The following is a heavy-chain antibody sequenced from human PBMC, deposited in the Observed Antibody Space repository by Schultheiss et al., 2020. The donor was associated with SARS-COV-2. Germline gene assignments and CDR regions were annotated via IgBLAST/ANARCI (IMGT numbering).Heavy chain of an antibody. CDR2: ISGSGGST. CDR1: GFTFGDYA. V-gene: IGHV3-23*01. CDR3: ARQFGYFVSNWFDP. J-gene: IGHJ5*02. Sequence: GGSLRLSCTASGFTFGDYAMSWVRQAPGKGLEWVSAISGSGGSTYYADSVKGRFTISRDNSKNTLYLQMNSLRAEDTAVYYCARQFGYFVSNWFDPWGQGTLVTVSS. D-gene: IGHD5-18*01.